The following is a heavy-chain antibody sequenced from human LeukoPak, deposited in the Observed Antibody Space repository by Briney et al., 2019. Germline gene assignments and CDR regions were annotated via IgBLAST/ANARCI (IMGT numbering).Heavy chain of an antibody. CDR1: GSIFGDHA. CDR3: TRGPILLWIHNGMDV. Sequence: GPSLRLSCTASGSIFGDHAMSWVRQAPGKGLEWLGFIRSKAYGATTEYAACVKVRFTISRDDSKGIAYLQMENLKTEDTALYYCTRGPILLWIHNGMDVWGQATTVTVSS. V-gene: IGHV3-49*04. J-gene: IGHJ6*02. CDR2: IRSKAYGATT. D-gene: IGHD3-10*01.